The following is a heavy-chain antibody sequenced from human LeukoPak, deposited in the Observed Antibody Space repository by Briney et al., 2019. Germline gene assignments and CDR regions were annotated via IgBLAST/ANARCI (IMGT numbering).Heavy chain of an antibody. V-gene: IGHV3-53*01. CDR3: AREYSGYGDYGY. CDR2: IYSGGST. J-gene: IGHJ4*02. Sequence: GGSLRLSCAASGFTVSSNYMSWVRQAPGKGLEWVSVIYSGGSTYYADSVKGRFTIPRDNSKNTLYLQMNSLRAEDTAVYYCAREYSGYGDYGYWGQGTLVTVSS. CDR1: GFTVSSNY. D-gene: IGHD4-17*01.